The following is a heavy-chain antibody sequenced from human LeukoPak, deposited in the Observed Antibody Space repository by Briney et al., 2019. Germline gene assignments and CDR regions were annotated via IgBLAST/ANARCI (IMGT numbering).Heavy chain of an antibody. CDR3: ATAPHGAPDYIDV. D-gene: IGHD3-16*01. J-gene: IGHJ6*03. Sequence: GGSLRLSCAASGFSLSTHSLNWVRQTPGKGLEWLSYISVSGTIHYADSVKGRFTISRDNGRNSLFLKMNRLRVGDTGVYFCATAPHGAPDYIDVWGRGTTVSVSS. CDR1: GFSLSTHS. CDR2: ISVSGTI. V-gene: IGHV3-48*01.